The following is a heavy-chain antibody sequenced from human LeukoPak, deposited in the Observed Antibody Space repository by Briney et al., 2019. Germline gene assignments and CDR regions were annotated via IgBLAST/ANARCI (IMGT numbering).Heavy chain of an antibody. CDR3: ARAKGTAMIKGHWFDP. Sequence: GGSLRLSCAASGFTFSSYSMNWVRQAPGKGLEWVSYIISSSSTIYYADSVKGRFTISRDNAKNSLYLQMNSLRAEDTAVYYCARAKGTAMIKGHWFDPWGQGTLVTVSS. CDR2: IISSSSTI. CDR1: GFTFSSYS. J-gene: IGHJ5*02. D-gene: IGHD5-18*01. V-gene: IGHV3-48*04.